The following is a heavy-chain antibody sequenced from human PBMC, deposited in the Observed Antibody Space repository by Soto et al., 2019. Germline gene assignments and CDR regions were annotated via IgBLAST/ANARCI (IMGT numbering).Heavy chain of an antibody. CDR1: GFTVSSNY. CDR2: IYSGGST. D-gene: IGHD3-22*01. J-gene: IGHJ4*02. V-gene: IGHV3-53*02. CDR3: ASGYDSSGYYPG. Sequence: EVQLVETGGGLSQPGGSLRLSCAASGFTVSSNYMSWVRQAPGKGLEWVSVIYSGGSTYYADSVKGRFTISRDNSKNTLYLQMNSLRAEDTTVYYCASGYDSSGYYPGWGQGTLVTVSS.